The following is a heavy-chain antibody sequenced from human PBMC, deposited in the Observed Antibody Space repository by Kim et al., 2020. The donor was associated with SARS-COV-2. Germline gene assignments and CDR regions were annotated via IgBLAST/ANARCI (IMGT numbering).Heavy chain of an antibody. J-gene: IGHJ4*02. V-gene: IGHV3-21*01. CDR3: ARVLTSGWSYFDY. D-gene: IGHD6-19*01. Sequence: YANSMKGRFTTSRDNARAALYLQMNSLRAEDTAVYYCARVLTSGWSYFDYWGQGTLVTVSS.